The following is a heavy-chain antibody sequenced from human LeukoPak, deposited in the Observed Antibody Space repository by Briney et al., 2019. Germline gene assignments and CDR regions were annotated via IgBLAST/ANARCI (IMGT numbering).Heavy chain of an antibody. D-gene: IGHD2-2*01. V-gene: IGHV1-2*02. CDR3: ARGSRYCSSTSCYRRWFDP. CDR1: GYTFTTYG. Sequence: ASVKVSCKASGYTFTTYGVSRVRQAPGQGLEWMGWINPNSGGTNYAQKFQGRVTMTRDTSISTAYMELSRLRSDDTAVYYCARGSRYCSSTSCYRRWFDPWGQGTLVTVSS. CDR2: INPNSGGT. J-gene: IGHJ5*02.